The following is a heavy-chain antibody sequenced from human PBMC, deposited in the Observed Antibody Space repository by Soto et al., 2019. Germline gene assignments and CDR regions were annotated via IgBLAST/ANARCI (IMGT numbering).Heavy chain of an antibody. CDR1: GFTFDDYA. V-gene: IGHV3-9*01. Sequence: GGSLRLSCAASGFTFDDYAMHWVRQAPGKGLEWVSGISWNSGSIGYADSVKGRFTISRDNAKNSLYLQMNSLRAEDTALYYCAKDMGCTNGVCYIFDYWGQGTLVTVSS. CDR3: AKDMGCTNGVCYIFDY. D-gene: IGHD2-8*01. CDR2: ISWNSGSI. J-gene: IGHJ4*02.